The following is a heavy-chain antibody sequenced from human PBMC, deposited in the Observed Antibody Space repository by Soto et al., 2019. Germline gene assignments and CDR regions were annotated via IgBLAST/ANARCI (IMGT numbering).Heavy chain of an antibody. D-gene: IGHD2-15*01. CDR3: ARDRLVAATSAPPYCYHGMDV. Sequence: XESLQLSCATSGFTFSSYSMNWVRQAPGMGLEWVSSISSSSRYIYYADAVRGRFTISRDNAKNSLYLQINSLRAEDTAVYYCARDRLVAATSAPPYCYHGMDVWGQGTTVTVSS. CDR2: ISSSSRYI. CDR1: GFTFSSYS. V-gene: IGHV3-21*01. J-gene: IGHJ6*02.